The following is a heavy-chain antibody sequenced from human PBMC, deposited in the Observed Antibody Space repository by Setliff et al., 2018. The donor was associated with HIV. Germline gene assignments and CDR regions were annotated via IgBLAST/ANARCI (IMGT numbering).Heavy chain of an antibody. CDR3: AREGTYSGTYWVRRVASFDI. J-gene: IGHJ3*02. D-gene: IGHD1-26*01. V-gene: IGHV4-34*01. CDR2: TNPSGST. Sequence: SETLSLTCAVYVGSFSGHYWIWIRQPPGKGLEWIGETNPSGSTKYNPSHKSRVTISADTPKNQFSLKLSSVTAADTAVYYCAREGTYSGTYWVRRVASFDIWGQGTMVTVSS. CDR1: VGSFSGHY.